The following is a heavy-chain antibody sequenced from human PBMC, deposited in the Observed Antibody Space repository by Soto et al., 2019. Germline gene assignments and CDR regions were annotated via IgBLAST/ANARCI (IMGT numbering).Heavy chain of an antibody. CDR2: IIPSDGST. D-gene: IGHD1-1*01. Sequence: ASVKVSCKASGYTFINYYMHWVRQAPGQGLEWIGRIIPSDGSTHYALRFQDRVIMTRDTSTSTVYMELNSLRSEDSAVYYCARGVPELATTGSFDDWGQGTLVNVSS. CDR1: GYTFINYY. J-gene: IGHJ4*02. CDR3: ARGVPELATTGSFDD. V-gene: IGHV1-46*01.